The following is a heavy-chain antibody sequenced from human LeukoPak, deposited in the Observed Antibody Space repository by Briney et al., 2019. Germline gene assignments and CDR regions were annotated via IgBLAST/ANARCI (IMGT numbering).Heavy chain of an antibody. CDR3: ARDEGYYFDS. J-gene: IGHJ4*02. CDR1: GFTFSDYI. Sequence: PGGSLRLSCAASGFTFSDYIMNWVRQATGKGLEWVASISRNSTYIHYADSVKGRFTISRDNARNSLFLQMNSLRAEDTAIYYCARDEGYYFDSWGQGTQVTVSS. V-gene: IGHV3-21*01. CDR2: ISRNSTYI.